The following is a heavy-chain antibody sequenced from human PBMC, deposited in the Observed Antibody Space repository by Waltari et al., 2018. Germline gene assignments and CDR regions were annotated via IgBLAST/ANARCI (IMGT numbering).Heavy chain of an antibody. V-gene: IGHV1-8*01. CDR2: MNPKSGNT. Sequence: QVQLVLSGAEVKKPGASVKVSCMASGDTFPMCDTNWVGQASGQGLEWMGWMNPKSGNTNYAQKFLGRVTMTMDISVNTAYMELSSLTSEDTAVYYCAAEKWERQGGYYYFGMDVWGQGTTVTVSS. CDR1: GDTFPMCD. CDR3: AAEKWERQGGYYYFGMDV. J-gene: IGHJ6*02. D-gene: IGHD1-26*01.